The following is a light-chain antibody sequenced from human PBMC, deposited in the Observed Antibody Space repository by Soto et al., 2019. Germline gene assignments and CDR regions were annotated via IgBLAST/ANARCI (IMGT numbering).Light chain of an antibody. CDR1: QGISNY. CDR3: QNYNSAPWT. J-gene: IGKJ1*01. CDR2: AAS. Sequence: DLQMTQSPSSLSASVGDRVTITCRASQGISNYLAWYQQRPGKVPKVLIYAASTLQSGVPSRFSGSGSGTEFTLTISSLQPEDVATYYCQNYNSAPWTFGQGTRVQIK. V-gene: IGKV1-27*01.